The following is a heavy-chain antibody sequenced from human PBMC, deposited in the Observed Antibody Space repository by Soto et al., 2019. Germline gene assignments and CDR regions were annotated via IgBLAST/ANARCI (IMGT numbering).Heavy chain of an antibody. CDR2: INPIFGTA. V-gene: IGHV1-69*12. CDR3: ARSCSGGSCYSRPYGMDV. Sequence: QVQLVQSGAEVKKPGSSVKVSCKASGGTFSSYAISWVRQAPGQGLEWMGGINPIFGTANYAQKFQGRVTITADESTSTAYMELSSLRSEDTAVYYCARSCSGGSCYSRPYGMDVWGQGTTVTVSS. J-gene: IGHJ6*02. CDR1: GGTFSSYA. D-gene: IGHD2-15*01.